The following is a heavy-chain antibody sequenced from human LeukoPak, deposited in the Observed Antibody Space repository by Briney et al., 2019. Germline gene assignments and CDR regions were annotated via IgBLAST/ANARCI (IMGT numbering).Heavy chain of an antibody. D-gene: IGHD2-2*02. CDR3: ARGQGLLYKFDY. CDR1: GGSISSSSYY. Sequence: SETLSLTCTVSGGSISSSSYYWGWIRQPPGKGLEWIGSIYYSGSTYYNPSLESRVTISVDTSKDQFSLKLSSVTAADTAVYYCARGQGLLYKFDYWGQGTLVTVSS. V-gene: IGHV4-39*07. J-gene: IGHJ4*02. CDR2: IYYSGST.